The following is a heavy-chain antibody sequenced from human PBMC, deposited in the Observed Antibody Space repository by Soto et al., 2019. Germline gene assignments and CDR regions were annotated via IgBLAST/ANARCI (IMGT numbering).Heavy chain of an antibody. CDR2: IYYSGNT. CDR1: GGSISSRGYY. D-gene: IGHD2-2*01. Sequence: SETLSLTCTVSGGSISSRGYYWGWIRQPPGKGLEWIGSIYYSGNTYYSPSLKSRVTISVDTSKNQFSLKLSSVTAADTAVFYCASSSQLISRIDHWGQGTLVTVSS. J-gene: IGHJ4*02. V-gene: IGHV4-39*01. CDR3: ASSSQLISRIDH.